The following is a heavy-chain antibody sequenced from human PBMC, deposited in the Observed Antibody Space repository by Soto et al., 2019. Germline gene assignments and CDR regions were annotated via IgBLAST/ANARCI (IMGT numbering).Heavy chain of an antibody. Sequence: GGSLRLSCAASGFSVSSNYMSWVRHAPGKGLECVSVIYSGGSTYYADSVKGRFTISRDNSKNTLYLQMNSLRAEDTAVYYCERDSFWGVTNDYYYGMDVWGQGTTVTVSS. CDR3: ERDSFWGVTNDYYYGMDV. D-gene: IGHD3-16*01. CDR1: GFSVSSNY. J-gene: IGHJ6*02. V-gene: IGHV3-53*01. CDR2: IYSGGST.